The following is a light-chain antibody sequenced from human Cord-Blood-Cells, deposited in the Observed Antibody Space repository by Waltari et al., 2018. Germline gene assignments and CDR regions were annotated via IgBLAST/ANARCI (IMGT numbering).Light chain of an antibody. CDR2: DAS. J-gene: IGKJ5*01. CDR3: QQRSNWPPST. Sequence: IVLTQSPATLSLSPGERATLSSRASQSVSSYLAWYQQKPGQAPRLLIYDASNRATGSPARFSGSGSGTDFTLTISSLEPEDFAVYYCQQRSNWPPSTFGQGTRLEIK. CDR1: QSVSSY. V-gene: IGKV3-11*01.